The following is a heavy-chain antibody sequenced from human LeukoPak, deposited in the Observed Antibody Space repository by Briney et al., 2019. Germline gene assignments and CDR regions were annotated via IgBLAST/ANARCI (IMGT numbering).Heavy chain of an antibody. D-gene: IGHD2-15*01. CDR2: ISYDGINK. J-gene: IGHJ4*02. CDR3: AKDMIGGYCSGGACYRPPSI. V-gene: IGHV3-30*18. Sequence: GRSLRLSCAASGFIFSGYGMHWVRQAPGKGLEWVSVISYDGINKYYTDSVKGRFTISRDNSKNTLYLQMDSLRDEDTAVYYCAKDMIGGYCSGGACYRPPSIWGQGTLVSVSS. CDR1: GFIFSGYG.